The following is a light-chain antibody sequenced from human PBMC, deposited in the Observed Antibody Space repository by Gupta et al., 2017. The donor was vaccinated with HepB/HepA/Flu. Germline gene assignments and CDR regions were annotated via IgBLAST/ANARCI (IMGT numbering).Light chain of an antibody. CDR1: QGIRDD. CDR3: RQEYNYPWT. CDR2: AAS. Sequence: AIQMTQSPSSLSASIGDRVTITCLASQGIRDDLSWYQQKPGKAPKLLIYAASSLQSGVPSRFSGSGSSADFTLTISSRQPEDIGNYFCRQEYNYPWTFGQGTKVEIK. V-gene: IGKV1-6*02. J-gene: IGKJ1*01.